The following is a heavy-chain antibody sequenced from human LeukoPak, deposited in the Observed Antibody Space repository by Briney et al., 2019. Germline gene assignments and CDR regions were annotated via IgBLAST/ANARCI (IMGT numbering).Heavy chain of an antibody. D-gene: IGHD3-22*01. V-gene: IGHV1-46*01. J-gene: IGHJ4*02. CDR2: INPSGGST. CDR3: ARDSGYHDSSGYQYYFDY. CDR1: GYTFTSYY. Sequence: ASVKVSCKASGYTFTSYYMHWVRQAPGQGLEWMGIINPSGGSTSYAQKFQGRVTMTRDTSTSTVYMELSSLRSEDTAVYYCARDSGYHDSSGYQYYFDYWGQGTLVTVSS.